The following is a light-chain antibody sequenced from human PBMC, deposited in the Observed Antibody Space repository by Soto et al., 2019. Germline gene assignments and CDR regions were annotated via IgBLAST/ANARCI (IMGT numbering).Light chain of an antibody. V-gene: IGKV1-39*01. J-gene: IGKJ1*01. CDR3: QQSYSTPGT. Sequence: DIQMTQSPSSLSASVGDRVTITCRASQSISSYLNWYQQKPGKAPNLLIYAASSLQSGVPSRFSGSGSGTDFTLTISILQPEDFATYYCQQSYSTPGTFGQGTKVEIK. CDR1: QSISSY. CDR2: AAS.